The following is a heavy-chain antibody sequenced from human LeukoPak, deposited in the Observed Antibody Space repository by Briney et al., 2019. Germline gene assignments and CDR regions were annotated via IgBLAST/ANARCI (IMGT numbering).Heavy chain of an antibody. Sequence: GGSLRLSCAASGFTFSSYSMNWVRQAPGKGLEWVSSISSSSSCIYYADSVKGRFTISRDNAKNSLYLQMNSLRAEDTAVYYCARKERPDAPFDYWGQGTLVTVSS. CDR1: GFTFSSYS. J-gene: IGHJ4*02. CDR2: ISSSSSCI. V-gene: IGHV3-21*01. D-gene: IGHD1-1*01. CDR3: ARKERPDAPFDY.